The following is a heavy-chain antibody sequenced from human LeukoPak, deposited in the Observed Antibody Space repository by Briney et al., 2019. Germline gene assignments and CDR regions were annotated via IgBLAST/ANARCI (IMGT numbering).Heavy chain of an antibody. V-gene: IGHV3-21*01. CDR2: ISSRSSYI. Sequence: SISSRSSYIYYADSVKGRFTISRDNAKNSLYLQMNSLRAEDTAVYYCARGAAYSSGYPGVWGQGTLVTVSS. D-gene: IGHD6-19*01. J-gene: IGHJ4*02. CDR3: ARGAAYSSGYPGV.